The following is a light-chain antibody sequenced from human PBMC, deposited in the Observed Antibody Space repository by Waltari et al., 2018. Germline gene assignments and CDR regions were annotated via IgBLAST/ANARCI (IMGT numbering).Light chain of an antibody. CDR2: CAS. Sequence: EIVLTQSPGSLSSSPGERATLSCRASQSVSRALAWYQQKPGQAPRLLIFCASNRATGIPDRFRGSGSETDFSLTISILEPEDFAVYYCQHYVRLPGAFGRGTKGGSK. V-gene: IGKV3-20*01. CDR1: QSVSRA. J-gene: IGKJ1*01. CDR3: QHYVRLPGA.